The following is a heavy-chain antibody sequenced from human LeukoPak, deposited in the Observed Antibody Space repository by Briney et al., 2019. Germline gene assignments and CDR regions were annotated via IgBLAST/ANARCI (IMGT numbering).Heavy chain of an antibody. CDR1: GYTFTSYG. Sequence: KPGASVKVSCKASGYTFTSYGISWVRQAPGQGLEWMGWIGPYSGNTNYAQKLQGRVTITADTSTSTAYMELRSLISDDTAVYYCARARSVSSTWDYWGQGTLVTASS. J-gene: IGHJ4*02. V-gene: IGHV1-18*01. CDR2: IGPYSGNT. CDR3: ARARSVSSTWDY. D-gene: IGHD6-13*01.